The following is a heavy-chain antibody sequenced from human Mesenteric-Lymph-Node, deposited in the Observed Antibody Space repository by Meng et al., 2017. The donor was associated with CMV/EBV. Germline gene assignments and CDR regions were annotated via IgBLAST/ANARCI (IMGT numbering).Heavy chain of an antibody. D-gene: IGHD2-2*02. CDR3: AKGLYQFDF. CDR1: GFSFNKFA. J-gene: IGHJ4*02. CDR2: IYSVSST. V-gene: IGHV3-23*03. Sequence: GESLKISCAASGFSFNKFAMTWVRQAPGRGLEWVSVIYSVSSTSYADSVKGRFTISRDNSKNTLYLQMNSLRAEDTAVYYCAKGLYQFDFWGQGTLVTVSS.